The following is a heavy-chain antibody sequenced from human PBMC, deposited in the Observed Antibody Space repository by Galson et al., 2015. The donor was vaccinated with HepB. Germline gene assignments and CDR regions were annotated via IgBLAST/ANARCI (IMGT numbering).Heavy chain of an antibody. Sequence: SVKVSCKASGYTFTSYDINWVRQATGQGLEWMGWMNPNSGNTGYAQKFQGRVTMTRNTSISTAYMELSSLRSEDTAVYYCARGRLLRYFDWLRGRGREYYFDYWGQGTLVTVSS. J-gene: IGHJ4*02. D-gene: IGHD3-9*01. CDR1: GYTFTSYD. CDR3: ARGRLLRYFDWLRGRGREYYFDY. CDR2: MNPNSGNT. V-gene: IGHV1-8*01.